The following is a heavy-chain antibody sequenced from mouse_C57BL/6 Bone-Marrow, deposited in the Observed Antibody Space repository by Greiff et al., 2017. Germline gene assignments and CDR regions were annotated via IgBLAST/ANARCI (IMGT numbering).Heavy chain of an antibody. CDR2: IDPSDRET. J-gene: IGHJ2*01. V-gene: IGHV1-52*01. D-gene: IGHD2-5*01. CDR3: ARGYYSNYARGFDY. CDR1: GYTFTSYW. Sequence: VQLQQPGAELVRPGSSVKLSCKASGYTFTSYWMHWVKQRPIQGLEWIGNIDPSDRETHYNQKFKDKATLTVDKSSSTAYMQLSSLTSEDSAVYYCARGYYSNYARGFDYWGKGTTLTVSS.